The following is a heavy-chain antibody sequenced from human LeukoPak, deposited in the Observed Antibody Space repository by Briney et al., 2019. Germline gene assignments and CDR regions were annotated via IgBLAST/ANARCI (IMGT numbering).Heavy chain of an antibody. CDR1: GFTFSSYS. CDR3: ARAREMYSSPLTPVLDY. CDR2: ISSSSSYI. J-gene: IGHJ4*02. V-gene: IGHV3-21*01. Sequence: GGSLRLSCAASGFTFSSYSMNWVRQAPGKGLEWVSSISSSSSYIYYADSVKGRFTISRDNAKNSLYLQMNSLRAEDTAVYYCARAREMYSSPLTPVLDYWGQGTLVTVSS. D-gene: IGHD6-13*01.